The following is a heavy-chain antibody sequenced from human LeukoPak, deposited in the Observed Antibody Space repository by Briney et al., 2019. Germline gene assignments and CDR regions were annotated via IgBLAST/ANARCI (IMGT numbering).Heavy chain of an antibody. CDR1: GFTFSGYE. V-gene: IGHV3-48*03. D-gene: IGHD7-27*01. Sequence: GGSLRLSCEVFGFTFSGYEMNWVRQAPGKGLEWVSCTSTSDNTLYYADSVKGRFTVSRDNARNSLYLQMNSLRAEDTAVYYCTRDWGGDWGQGTLVTVSS. J-gene: IGHJ4*02. CDR3: TRDWGGD. CDR2: TSTSDNTL.